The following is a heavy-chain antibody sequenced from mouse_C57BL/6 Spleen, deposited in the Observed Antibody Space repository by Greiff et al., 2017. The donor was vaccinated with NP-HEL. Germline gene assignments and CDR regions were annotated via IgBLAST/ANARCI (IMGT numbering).Heavy chain of an antibody. CDR3: ARRPYDYDEGFAY. Sequence: DVQLVESGGGLVKPGGSLKLSCAASGFTFSDYGMHWVRQAPEKRLEWVAYISSGSSTIYYADTVKGRFTISRDNAKNTLFLQMTSLRSEDTAMYYCARRPYDYDEGFAYWGQGTLVTVSA. D-gene: IGHD2-4*01. J-gene: IGHJ3*01. V-gene: IGHV5-17*01. CDR1: GFTFSDYG. CDR2: ISSGSSTI.